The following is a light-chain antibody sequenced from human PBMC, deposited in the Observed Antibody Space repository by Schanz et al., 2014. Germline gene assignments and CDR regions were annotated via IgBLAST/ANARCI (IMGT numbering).Light chain of an antibody. Sequence: DIQMTQSPSSLSASVGDRVTITCRASQSISSYLNWYQQKPGKAPKVLIYAASSLQSGVPSRFSGSGSGTYFTLTISSLQPDDFATYYCQQYVSSSNTFGQGTKL. CDR1: QSISSY. CDR2: AAS. CDR3: QQYVSSSNT. J-gene: IGKJ2*01. V-gene: IGKV1-39*01.